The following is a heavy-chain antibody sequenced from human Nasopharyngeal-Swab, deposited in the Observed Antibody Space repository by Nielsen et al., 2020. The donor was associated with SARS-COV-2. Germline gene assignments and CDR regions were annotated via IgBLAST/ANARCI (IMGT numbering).Heavy chain of an antibody. CDR1: GFTFSKFY. D-gene: IGHD6-19*01. CDR3: AKDISSGWKPAYYFDY. Sequence: GESLKISCAASGFTFSKFYMSWVRQAAGKGLEWVANIKQDGSGSYYVDSVKGRFTISRDDANNSLYLQMNSLRAEDTALYYCAKDISSGWKPAYYFDYWGQGTLVTVSS. V-gene: IGHV3-7*03. J-gene: IGHJ4*02. CDR2: IKQDGSGS.